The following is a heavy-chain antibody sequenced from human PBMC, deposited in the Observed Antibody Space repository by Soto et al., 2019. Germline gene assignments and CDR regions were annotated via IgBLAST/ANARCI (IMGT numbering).Heavy chain of an antibody. CDR3: ARVQGNYDFWSDYYGDPNWFDP. CDR2: IYYSGST. D-gene: IGHD3-3*01. Sequence: SETLSLTCTVSGGSISSYYWSWIRQPPGKGLEWIGYIYYSGSTNYNPSLKSRVTISVDTSKNQFSLKLSSVTAVDTAVYYCARVQGNYDFWSDYYGDPNWFDPWGQGTLVTVSS. J-gene: IGHJ5*02. CDR1: GGSISSYY. V-gene: IGHV4-59*01.